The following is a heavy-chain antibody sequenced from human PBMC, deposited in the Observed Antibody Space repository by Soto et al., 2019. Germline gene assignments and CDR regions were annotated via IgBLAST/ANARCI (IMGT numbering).Heavy chain of an antibody. J-gene: IGHJ6*02. CDR2: INSDGSST. Sequence: GGSLRLSCAASGFTFSSYWMHWVRQAPGKGLVWVSRINSDGSSTSYADSVKGRFTISRDNAKNTLYLQINSLRAEDTAVYYCAGSTIFGLPGPYYYYGMDVWGQGTTVTVSS. CDR1: GFTFSSYW. V-gene: IGHV3-74*01. D-gene: IGHD3-3*01. CDR3: AGSTIFGLPGPYYYYGMDV.